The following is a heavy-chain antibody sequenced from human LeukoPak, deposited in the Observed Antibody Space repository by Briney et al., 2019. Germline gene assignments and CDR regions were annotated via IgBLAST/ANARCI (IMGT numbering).Heavy chain of an antibody. Sequence: SLRLSCTASAFSFRNYCIHWVRQVPGGGLGWVAVVSSDGAPVYYGVSVRGRFSISRAISKHTLHLQMNSIRAADSAVYYCAKEGTSGLPDQFAFDIWGRGTMVTVAA. D-gene: IGHD1-14*01. CDR2: VSSDGAPV. CDR1: AFSFRNYC. CDR3: AKEGTSGLPDQFAFDI. V-gene: IGHV3-30*18. J-gene: IGHJ3*02.